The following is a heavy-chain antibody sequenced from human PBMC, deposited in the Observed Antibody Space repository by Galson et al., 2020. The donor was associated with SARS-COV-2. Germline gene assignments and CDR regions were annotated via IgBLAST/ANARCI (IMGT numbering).Heavy chain of an antibody. V-gene: IGHV4-61*02. CDR2: IYTTGNT. CDR3: AREGYDLLTGAFDY. J-gene: IGHJ4*02. CDR1: GGSISSGSYY. D-gene: IGHD3-9*01. Sequence: SETLSLTCTVSGGSISSGSYYWSWIRQPAGKGLEWVGRIYTTGNTNYNPSLKNRVTLSVDRSKNQFSLKLTSVTAADTAVYYCAREGYDLLTGAFDYWGQGTLVTVSS.